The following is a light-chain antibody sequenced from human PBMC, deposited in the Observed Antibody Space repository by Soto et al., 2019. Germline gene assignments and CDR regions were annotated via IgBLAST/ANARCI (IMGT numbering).Light chain of an antibody. CDR2: SAS. J-gene: IGKJ1*01. V-gene: IGKV1-5*01. CDR3: QQYKDYSLRP. Sequence: DILMTQSPSTLSASVGDRVTITCRASQNINRWLAWYEQRPGKAPKLLIYSASSLESGVPSRFSGSGSGTDITLTISSLQPDDFATYYCQQYKDYSLRPFGQGTKVDIK. CDR1: QNINRW.